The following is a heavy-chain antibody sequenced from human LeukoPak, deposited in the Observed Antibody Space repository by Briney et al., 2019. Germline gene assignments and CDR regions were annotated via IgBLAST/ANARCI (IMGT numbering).Heavy chain of an antibody. CDR1: GFTFGDYA. J-gene: IGHJ4*02. CDR2: IRSKAYGGTT. D-gene: IGHD4-17*01. Sequence: GRSLRLSCTASGFTFGDYAISWFRQAPGKGLEWVGFIRSKAYGGTTEYAASVKGRFIISRDDSKGIAYLQMNSLKTEDIAVYYCTRYGDYVPDYFDYWGQGTLVTVSS. V-gene: IGHV3-49*03. CDR3: TRYGDYVPDYFDY.